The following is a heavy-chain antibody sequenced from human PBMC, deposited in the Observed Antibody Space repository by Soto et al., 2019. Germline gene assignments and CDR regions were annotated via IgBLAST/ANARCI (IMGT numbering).Heavy chain of an antibody. D-gene: IGHD4-17*01. V-gene: IGHV1-69*12. Sequence: QVQLVQSGAEVKKPGSSVKVSCKASGGTFSSYAISWVRQAPGQGLEWMGGIIPIFGTANYAQKFQGRVMITAVESTNTAYVDLCSLVSEDTAAYYCARPWVTVTTDAFDIWGRGAMVTVSS. CDR3: ARPWVTVTTDAFDI. J-gene: IGHJ3*02. CDR2: IIPIFGTA. CDR1: GGTFSSYA.